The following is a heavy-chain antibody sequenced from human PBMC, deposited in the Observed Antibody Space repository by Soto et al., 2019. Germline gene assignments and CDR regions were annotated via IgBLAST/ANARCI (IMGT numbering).Heavy chain of an antibody. V-gene: IGHV3-21*06. CDR3: ARESEDLTSNFDY. CDR1: GFTFTRYS. Sequence: GGSLRLSCAASGFTFTRYSMNWVRQAPGTGLEWVSSISSTTNYIYYGDSMKGRFTISRDNAKNSLYLEMNSLRAEDTAVYYCARESEDLTSNFDYWGQGTLVTVSS. CDR2: ISSTTNYI. J-gene: IGHJ4*02.